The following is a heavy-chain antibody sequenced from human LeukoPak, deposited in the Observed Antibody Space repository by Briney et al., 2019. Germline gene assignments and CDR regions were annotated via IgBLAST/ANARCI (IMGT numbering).Heavy chain of an antibody. CDR1: GFTFSSYS. D-gene: IGHD5-18*01. J-gene: IGHJ4*02. CDR3: AASTKHTAMVDY. V-gene: IGHV3-21*01. Sequence: GGSLRLSCAASGFTFSSYSMNWVRQAPGKGLEWVSSIGSSSSYIYYADSVKGRFTISRENAKNSLHLQMNSLRAEDTAVYYCAASTKHTAMVDYWGQGTLVTVSS. CDR2: IGSSSSYI.